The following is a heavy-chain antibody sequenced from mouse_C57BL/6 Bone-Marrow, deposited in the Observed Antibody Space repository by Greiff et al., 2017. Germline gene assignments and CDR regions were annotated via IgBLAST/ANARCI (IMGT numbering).Heavy chain of an antibody. CDR2: INPSNGGN. CDR1: GYTFTSYW. CDR3: ARDGLRAFYYAMDY. D-gene: IGHD2-4*01. Sequence: QVQLQQPGTELVKPGASVKLSCKASGYTFTSYWMHWVKQRPGQGLEWIGNINPSNGGNNYNEKFKSKAKLTVDKSSSTAYMQLSSLTSEDSAVYYCARDGLRAFYYAMDYWGQGTSVTVSS. J-gene: IGHJ4*01. V-gene: IGHV1-53*01.